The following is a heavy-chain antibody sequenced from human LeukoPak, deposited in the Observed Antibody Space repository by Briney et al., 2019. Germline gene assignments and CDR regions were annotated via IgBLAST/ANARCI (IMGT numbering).Heavy chain of an antibody. CDR2: IYYSGST. J-gene: IGHJ6*03. Sequence: PSETLSLTCTVPGGSISSSSYYWGWIRQPPGKGLEWIGSIYYSGSTYYNPSLKSRVTISVDTSKNQFSLKLSSVTAADTAVYYCATTGYSSSWHATYYYYYMDVWGKGTTVTVSS. CDR3: ATTGYSSSWHATYYYYYMDV. D-gene: IGHD6-13*01. CDR1: GGSISSSSYY. V-gene: IGHV4-39*07.